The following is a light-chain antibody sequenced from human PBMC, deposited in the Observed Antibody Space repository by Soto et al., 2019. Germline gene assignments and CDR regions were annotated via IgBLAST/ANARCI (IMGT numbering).Light chain of an antibody. Sequence: DIQMTQSPSSLSVSVGDRVTITCRASQDIGSSLGWFQQKPGKAPKSLIYAASTLQIGVPSMFISSGSGTDFILTISSLHLEDFATYYCQQYTSYPRTFGQGTKVEIK. V-gene: IGKV1-16*01. J-gene: IGKJ1*01. CDR3: QQYTSYPRT. CDR2: AAS. CDR1: QDIGSS.